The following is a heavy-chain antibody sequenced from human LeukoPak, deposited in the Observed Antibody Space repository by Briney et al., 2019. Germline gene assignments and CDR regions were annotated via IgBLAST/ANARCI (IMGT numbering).Heavy chain of an antibody. Sequence: SETLSLTCTVSNDSINNYYWSWIRQPPGKGLEWIGYIYYSGNTNYNPSLKSRVTISVDTSKTQFSLKLSSVTAADTAVYYCARHRLLGGDILWGQGTLVTVSS. CDR3: ARHRLLGGDIL. D-gene: IGHD5-12*01. CDR1: NDSINNYY. V-gene: IGHV4-59*08. J-gene: IGHJ4*02. CDR2: IYYSGNT.